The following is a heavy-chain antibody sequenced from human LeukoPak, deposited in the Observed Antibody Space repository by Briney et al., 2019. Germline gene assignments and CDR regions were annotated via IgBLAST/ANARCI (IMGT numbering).Heavy chain of an antibody. D-gene: IGHD1-26*01. CDR2: IYSSGST. V-gene: IGHV4-59*01. CDR1: GGSISSYY. Sequence: SETLSLTCTVSGGSISSYYWDWIRQPPGKGLEGIGYIYSSGSTNYNPSLKSRVTISIDTSKNQFSLKLSSLTAADTAVFYCARRGANSGSYSHFDLWGRGTLVTVSS. CDR3: ARRGANSGSYSHFDL. J-gene: IGHJ2*01.